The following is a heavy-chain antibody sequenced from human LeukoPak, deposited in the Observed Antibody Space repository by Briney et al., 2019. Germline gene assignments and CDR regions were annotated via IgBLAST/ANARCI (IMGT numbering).Heavy chain of an antibody. CDR3: ARDQPYTDV. CDR2: IYHSGST. J-gene: IGHJ6*03. Sequence: PSETLSLTCTVSGYSISSGYYWGWIRQPPGKGLEWIGSIYHSGSTYYNPSLKSRVTISVDTSKNQFSLKPSSVTAADTAVYYCARDQPYTDVWGKGTTVTVSS. CDR1: GYSISSGYY. V-gene: IGHV4-38-2*02.